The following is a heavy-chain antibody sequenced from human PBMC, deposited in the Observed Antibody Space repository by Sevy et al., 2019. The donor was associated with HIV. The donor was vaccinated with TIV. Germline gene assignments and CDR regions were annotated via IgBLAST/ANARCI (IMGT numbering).Heavy chain of an antibody. D-gene: IGHD6-13*01. V-gene: IGHV3-7*03. J-gene: IGHJ4*02. CDR3: VREYEGGTAAAGGAFDY. CDR1: EFTFSGYW. CDR2: IRQDGSEK. Sequence: GSLRLSCAASEFTFSGYWMNWVRQAPGKGLEWVANIRQDGSEKYYVDSVKGRFTISRDNAKNSLFLQMNSLRADDTALYYCVREYEGGTAAAGGAFDYWGQGTLVTVSS.